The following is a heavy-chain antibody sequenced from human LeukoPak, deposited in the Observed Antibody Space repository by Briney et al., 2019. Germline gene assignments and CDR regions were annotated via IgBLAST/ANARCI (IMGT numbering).Heavy chain of an antibody. CDR1: GFTFSDYW. J-gene: IGHJ4*02. CDR3: ANLWEMGY. D-gene: IGHD5-24*01. V-gene: IGHV3-7*01. CDR2: IKQDGSDT. Sequence: GGSLRLSCAASGFTFSDYWMAWVRQAPGKGLEWVANIKQDGSDTYYVDSVRGRFTISRDNTKNSLFLQMNGLRVEDTAVYYCANLWEMGYWGQGTLVTASS.